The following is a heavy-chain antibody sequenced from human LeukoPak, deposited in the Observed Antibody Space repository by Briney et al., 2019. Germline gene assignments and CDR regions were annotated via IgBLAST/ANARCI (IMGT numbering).Heavy chain of an antibody. CDR2: ISYDRSKA. D-gene: IGHD2-15*01. V-gene: IGHV3-30*04. Sequence: PGRSLRLSCAVSGFTFSSFAVHWVRQAPGKGLEWVAVISYDRSKAYYADSVKGRFTISRDNSKNTVYLQMNSLIAEDTAMYYCARDQSSGGRWLDYWGRGTLVTVSS. CDR3: ARDQSSGGRWLDY. CDR1: GFTFSSFA. J-gene: IGHJ4*02.